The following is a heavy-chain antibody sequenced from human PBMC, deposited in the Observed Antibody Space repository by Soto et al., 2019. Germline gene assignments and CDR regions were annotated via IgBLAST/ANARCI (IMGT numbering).Heavy chain of an antibody. CDR1: GGSISSSNW. V-gene: IGHV4-4*02. CDR3: ARDGIQLGYYYGMDV. J-gene: IGHJ6*02. CDR2: IYHSGST. Sequence: SETLSLTCAVSGGSISSSNWWSWVRQPPGKGLEWIGEIYHSGSTNYNPSLKSRVTISVDKSKNQFSLKLSSVTAADTAVYYCARDGIQLGYYYGMDVWGQGTTVTAP. D-gene: IGHD5-18*01.